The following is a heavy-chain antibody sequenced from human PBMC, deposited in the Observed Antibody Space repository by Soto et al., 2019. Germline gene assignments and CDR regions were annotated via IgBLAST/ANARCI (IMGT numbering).Heavy chain of an antibody. V-gene: IGHV3-74*01. D-gene: IGHD3-10*01. CDR3: ARVVDGISGADY. CDR1: GFTFSSSW. J-gene: IGHJ4*02. CDR2: MNPDGSTI. Sequence: GSLRLSCVVSGFTFSSSWMHWVRQGPGKGLVWVSRMNPDGSTIYYADSVKGRFTFSRDNAKNSLYLQVDSLRDEDTALYYCARVVDGISGADYWGQGTLVTVSS.